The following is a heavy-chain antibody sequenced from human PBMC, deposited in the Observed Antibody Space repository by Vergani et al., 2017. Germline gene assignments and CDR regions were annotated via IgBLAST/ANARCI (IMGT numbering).Heavy chain of an antibody. V-gene: IGHV4-61*10. J-gene: IGHJ3*02. CDR3: AGWGEMATIGAFDI. CDR2: IYYSGST. Sequence: QVQLQESGPGLVKPSETLSLTCTVSGGSVSSGSYYWSWVRQPAGKGLEWIGYIYYSGSTNYNPSLKSRVTISVDTSKNQFSLKLSSVTAADTAVYYCAGWGEMATIGAFDIWGQGTMVTVSS. D-gene: IGHD5-24*01. CDR1: GGSVSSGSYY.